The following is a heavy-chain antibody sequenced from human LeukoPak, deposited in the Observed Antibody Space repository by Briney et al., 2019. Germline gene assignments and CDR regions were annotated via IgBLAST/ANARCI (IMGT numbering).Heavy chain of an antibody. V-gene: IGHV3-7*04. CDR3: VRGDWYFES. D-gene: IGHD2-21*01. J-gene: IGHJ4*02. CDR1: GFSFSSFG. Sequence: GESLRLSCLVSGFSFSSFGMHWVRQAPGKGLQWVANINRDGTEKHFLDSVEGRFTISRDNAKKSLYLLMNSLRPQDTAVYFCVRGDWYFESWGQGTLVTVSS. CDR2: INRDGTEK.